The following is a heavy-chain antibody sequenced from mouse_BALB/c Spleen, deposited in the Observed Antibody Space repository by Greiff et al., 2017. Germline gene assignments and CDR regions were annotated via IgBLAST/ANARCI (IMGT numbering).Heavy chain of an antibody. CDR2: IWRGGST. V-gene: IGHV2-5-1*01. J-gene: IGHJ4*01. CDR1: GFSLTSYG. CDR3: AKKEYGNYVYAMDY. Sequence: QVQLKESGPSLVQPSQSLSITCTVSGFSLTSYGVHWVRQSPGKGLEWLGVIWRGGSTDYNAAFMSRLSITKDNSKSQVFFKMNSLQADDTAIYYCAKKEYGNYVYAMDYWGQGTSVTVSS. D-gene: IGHD2-10*02.